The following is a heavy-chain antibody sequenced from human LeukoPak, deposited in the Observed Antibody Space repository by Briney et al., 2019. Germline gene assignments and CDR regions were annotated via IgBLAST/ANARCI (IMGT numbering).Heavy chain of an antibody. D-gene: IGHD3-16*01. Sequence: GGSLRLSCAASGFTFSIYAMSWVRQAPGKGLEWVSAISGSGDSTYYADSVKGRFTISRDNSKNTLYLQMNSLRAEDTAVYYCAKDRIGGVYMDVWGKGTTVTISS. V-gene: IGHV3-23*01. CDR3: AKDRIGGVYMDV. J-gene: IGHJ6*03. CDR1: GFTFSIYA. CDR2: ISGSGDST.